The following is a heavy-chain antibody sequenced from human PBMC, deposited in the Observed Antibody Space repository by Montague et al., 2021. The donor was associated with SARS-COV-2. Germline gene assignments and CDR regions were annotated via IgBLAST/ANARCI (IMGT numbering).Heavy chain of an antibody. D-gene: IGHD3-10*01. CDR2: IYYSGST. J-gene: IGHJ5*02. V-gene: IGHV4-59*01. CDR3: ARGLPMVRGVIRWFDP. CDR1: GGSISSYY. Sequence: SETLSLTCTVSGGSISSYYWSWIRQHPGKGLEWIGYIYYSGSTNYNPSLKSRVTISVDTSKNQFSLKLSSVTAADTAVYYCARGLPMVRGVIRWFDPWGQGTLVTVSS.